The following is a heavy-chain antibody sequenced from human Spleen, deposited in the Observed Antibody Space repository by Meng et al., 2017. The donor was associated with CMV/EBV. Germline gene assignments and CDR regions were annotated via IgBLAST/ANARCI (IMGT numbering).Heavy chain of an antibody. J-gene: IGHJ4*02. D-gene: IGHD1-26*01. CDR1: GYTFTSYG. V-gene: IGHV1-18*01. Sequence: ASVKVSCKASGYTFTSYGISWVRQAPGQGLEWMGWISAYNGNTNYAQKLQGRVTMTTDTSTSTAYMELRSLRSDDTAVYYCARDPGAMGPRYYFDYWGQGTLVTVSS. CDR2: ISAYNGNT. CDR3: ARDPGAMGPRYYFDY.